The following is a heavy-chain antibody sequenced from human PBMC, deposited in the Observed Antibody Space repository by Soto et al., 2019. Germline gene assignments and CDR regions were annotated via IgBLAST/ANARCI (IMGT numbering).Heavy chain of an antibody. J-gene: IGHJ4*02. V-gene: IGHV3-53*01. D-gene: IGHD2-2*01. CDR2: IYSGGST. Sequence: GSLRLSCAASGFNVSSNYMSWVRQAPGKGLEWLSVIYSGGSTYYAESVKGRFTISRDNSKNTVNLQMNALRVEDTAVYYCARGPHVGISTSWGQGTLVTVSS. CDR1: GFNVSSNY. CDR3: ARGPHVGISTS.